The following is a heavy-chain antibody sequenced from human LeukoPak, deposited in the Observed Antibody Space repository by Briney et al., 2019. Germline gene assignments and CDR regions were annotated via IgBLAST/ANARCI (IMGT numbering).Heavy chain of an antibody. D-gene: IGHD3-22*01. CDR1: GYTFTDYY. Sequence: ASVKVSCKASGYTFTDYYMHRVRQAPGQGLEWMGWINPNSGGTNYAQKFQGRVTMTRDTSISTAYMELSRLRSDDTAVYYCARASYYYDSSGYPGYYFDYWGQGTLVTVSS. CDR2: INPNSGGT. V-gene: IGHV1-2*02. CDR3: ARASYYYDSSGYPGYYFDY. J-gene: IGHJ4*02.